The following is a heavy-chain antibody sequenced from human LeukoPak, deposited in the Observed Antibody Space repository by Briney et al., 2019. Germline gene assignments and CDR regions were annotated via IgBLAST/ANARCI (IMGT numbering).Heavy chain of an antibody. D-gene: IGHD1-26*01. CDR1: GYSISSGYY. J-gene: IGHJ4*02. Sequence: SETLSLTCAVSGYSISSGYYWGWIRQPPGKGLEWIGSIYHSGSTYYNPSLKSRVTISVDTSKNQFSLKLSSVTAADTAVYYCARVVRGSRDLGYWGQGTLVTVSS. CDR2: IYHSGST. V-gene: IGHV4-38-2*01. CDR3: ARVVRGSRDLGY.